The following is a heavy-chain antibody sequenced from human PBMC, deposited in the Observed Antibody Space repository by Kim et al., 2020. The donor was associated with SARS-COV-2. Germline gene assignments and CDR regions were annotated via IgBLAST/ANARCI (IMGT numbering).Heavy chain of an antibody. D-gene: IGHD1-1*01. J-gene: IGHJ6*02. V-gene: IGHV4-31*03. CDR1: GGSISSGGYY. CDR2: IYYSGST. Sequence: SQTLSLTCTVSGGSISSGGYYWSWIRQHPGKGLEWIGYIYYSGSTYYNPSLKSRVTISVDTSKNQFSLKLSSVTAADTAVYYCARDQPHAGGYYYGMDVWGQGTTVTVSS. CDR3: ARDQPHAGGYYYGMDV.